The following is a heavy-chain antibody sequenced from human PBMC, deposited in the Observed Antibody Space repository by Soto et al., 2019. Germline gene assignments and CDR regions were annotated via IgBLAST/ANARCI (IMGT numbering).Heavy chain of an antibody. CDR2: ISSSGSTI. D-gene: IGHD2-8*01. J-gene: IGHJ6*02. V-gene: IGHV3-48*03. Sequence: GGSLRLSCAASGFTFSSYEMNWVRQAPGKGLEWVSYISSSGSTIYYADSVKGRFTISRDNAKNSLYLQMNSLRAEDTAVYYCAREVYARYYYYGMDVWGQGTTVTVSS. CDR1: GFTFSSYE. CDR3: AREVYARYYYYGMDV.